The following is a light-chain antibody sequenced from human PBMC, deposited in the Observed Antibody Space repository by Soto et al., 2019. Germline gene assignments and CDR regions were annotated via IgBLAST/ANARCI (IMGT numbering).Light chain of an antibody. Sequence: DIQMTQSPSSLSASVGERVTITCRASQSIDKYLNWYQHKPGKAPYLLIYAASHLRSGVPTRFSGSGTGTCFTLAISSLQYEDLATYYCQQSYSSPGSFGRGTKV. CDR3: QQSYSSPGS. CDR2: AAS. CDR1: QSIDKY. J-gene: IGKJ1*01. V-gene: IGKV1-39*01.